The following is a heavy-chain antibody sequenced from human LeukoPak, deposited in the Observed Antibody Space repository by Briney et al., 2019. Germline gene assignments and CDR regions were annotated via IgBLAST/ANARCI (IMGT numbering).Heavy chain of an antibody. V-gene: IGHV3-9*01. CDR3: AKGHSSGWYDWLDP. J-gene: IGHJ5*02. CDR1: GFTFEDFA. D-gene: IGHD6-19*01. CDR2: ISWNSGNI. Sequence: DRSLRLSCAASGFTFEDFAMHWVRQSPGRGLEWVSSISWNSGNIGYADSVKGRFTISRDNAKNSLYLQMNSLRAEDTALYYCAKGHSSGWYDWLDPWGQGTLVTVSS.